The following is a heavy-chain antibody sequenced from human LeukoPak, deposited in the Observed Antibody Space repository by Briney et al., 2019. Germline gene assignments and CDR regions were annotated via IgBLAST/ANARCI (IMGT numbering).Heavy chain of an antibody. D-gene: IGHD3-3*01. Sequence: RAGGSLRLSCAASGFTFDDYGMSWVRQAPGKGLEWVSGTNWNGGSTGYADSVKGRFTISRDNAKNSLYLQMNSLRAEDTALYYCARAYYDFWSGYSVLKYWGQGTLVTVSS. J-gene: IGHJ4*02. V-gene: IGHV3-20*04. CDR3: ARAYYDFWSGYSVLKY. CDR1: GFTFDDYG. CDR2: TNWNGGST.